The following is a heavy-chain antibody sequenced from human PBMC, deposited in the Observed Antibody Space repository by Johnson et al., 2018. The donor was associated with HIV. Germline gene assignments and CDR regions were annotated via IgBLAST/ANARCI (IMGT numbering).Heavy chain of an antibody. V-gene: IGHV3-30*04. Sequence: QVQLVESGGGVVQPGRSLRLSCVASGFTFSNHAFYWVRQAPGKGLEWVAVISYDGTTENHADSVRGRFTISRDNSKRRLSLQMNSVRAEDTAVYYCARAGYGREWYGDCADLWGQGTRGTVS. J-gene: IGHJ3*01. CDR1: GFTFSNHA. CDR3: ARAGYGREWYGDCADL. CDR2: ISYDGTTE. D-gene: IGHD3-10*01.